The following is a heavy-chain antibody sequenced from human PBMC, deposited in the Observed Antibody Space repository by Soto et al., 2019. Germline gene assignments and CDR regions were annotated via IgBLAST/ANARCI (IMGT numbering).Heavy chain of an antibody. CDR2: IWYDGSNK. CDR1: GFTFSSYG. CDR3: ARDMTYYYDSSDY. V-gene: IGHV3-33*01. J-gene: IGHJ4*02. D-gene: IGHD3-22*01. Sequence: VGSLRLSCAASGFTFSSYGMHWVRQAPGKGLEWVAVIWYDGSNKYYADSVKGRFTISRDNSKNTLYLQMNSLRAEDTAVYYCARDMTYYYDSSDYWGQGTLVTVSS.